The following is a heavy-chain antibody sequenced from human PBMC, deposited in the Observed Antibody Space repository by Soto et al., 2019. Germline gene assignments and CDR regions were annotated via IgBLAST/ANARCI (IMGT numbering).Heavy chain of an antibody. J-gene: IGHJ4*02. Sequence: QVQLVQSGAEVKKPGSSVKVSCKASGGTFSSYAISWVRQAPGQGLEWMGGIIPIFGTANYAQKFQGRVTITADESTGTGYMGLSSLRSEDTAVYYCASSSNYVGPFDYWGQGTLVTVSS. V-gene: IGHV1-69*01. CDR3: ASSSNYVGPFDY. CDR2: IIPIFGTA. CDR1: GGTFSSYA. D-gene: IGHD4-4*01.